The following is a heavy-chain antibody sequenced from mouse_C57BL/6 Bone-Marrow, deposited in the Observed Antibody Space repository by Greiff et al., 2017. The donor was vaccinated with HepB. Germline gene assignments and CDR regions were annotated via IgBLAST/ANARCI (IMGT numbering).Heavy chain of an antibody. J-gene: IGHJ2*01. Sequence: VKPGASVKIPCKASGYTFTDYNMDWVKQSHGKSLEWIGDINPNNGGTIYNQKFKGKATLTVDKSSSTAYMELRSLTSEDTAVYYCARKVINYYGSIHFDYWGQGTTLTVSS. CDR1: GYTFTDYN. D-gene: IGHD1-1*01. CDR2: INPNNGGT. V-gene: IGHV1-18*01. CDR3: ARKVINYYGSIHFDY.